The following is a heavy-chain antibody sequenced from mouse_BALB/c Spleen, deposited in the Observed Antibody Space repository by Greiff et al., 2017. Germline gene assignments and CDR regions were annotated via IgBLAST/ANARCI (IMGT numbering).Heavy chain of an antibody. CDR2: ISSGGSYT. CDR1: GFTFSSYA. Sequence: DVQLVESGGGLVKPGGSLKLSCAASGFTFSSYAMSWVRQSPEKRLEWVAEISSGGSYTYYPDTVTGRFTISRDNAKNTLYLEMSSLRSEDTAMYYCARAYGNSFDYWGQGTTLTVSS. D-gene: IGHD2-1*01. V-gene: IGHV5-9-4*01. J-gene: IGHJ2*01. CDR3: ARAYGNSFDY.